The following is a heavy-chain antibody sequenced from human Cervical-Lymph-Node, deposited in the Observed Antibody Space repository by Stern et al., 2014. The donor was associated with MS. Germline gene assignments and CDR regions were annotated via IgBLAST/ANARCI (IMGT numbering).Heavy chain of an antibody. D-gene: IGHD6-19*01. V-gene: IGHV4-61*02. CDR2: IHTTGDT. CDR1: GDSIMSGDHY. Sequence: QVQLQESGPGLVKPSQTLSLTCTVSGDSIMSGDHYWSWIRQPAGKALEWIGRIHTTGDTNYNPSLKSRVSISIDSSKNQFSLTRSSVTAADTALYYCARTTRYYNSGWYGVEFDYWGQGTLVTVSS. J-gene: IGHJ4*02. CDR3: ARTTRYYNSGWYGVEFDY.